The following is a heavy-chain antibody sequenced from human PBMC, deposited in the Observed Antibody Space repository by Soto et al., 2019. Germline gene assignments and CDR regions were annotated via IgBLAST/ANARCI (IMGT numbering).Heavy chain of an antibody. CDR3: ATSSGPQSPIGDH. Sequence: SETLSLTCPVSCGSISSYYWSWIRQPPGKGLEWIGYIYYSGSTNYNPSLKSRVTISVDTSKNQFSLKLSSVTAADTAVYYCATSSGPQSPIGDHWGQGTLVTVSS. D-gene: IGHD6-19*01. V-gene: IGHV4-59*08. CDR2: IYYSGST. CDR1: CGSISSYY. J-gene: IGHJ4*02.